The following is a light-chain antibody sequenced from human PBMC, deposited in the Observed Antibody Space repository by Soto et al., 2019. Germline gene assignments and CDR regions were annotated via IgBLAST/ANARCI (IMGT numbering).Light chain of an antibody. J-gene: IGLJ1*01. V-gene: IGLV2-14*01. CDR1: TNDVGDYNY. Sequence: QSVLTHPASVSWSPGQSITISCTGTTNDVGDYNYVAWYQQHSGKVPRLMIYEVSNRPPGVSYRFSGSKSGSTASLTISGLQAEDEADYYCISYTGSRDSYVFGTGTKVTAL. CDR2: EVS. CDR3: ISYTGSRDSYV.